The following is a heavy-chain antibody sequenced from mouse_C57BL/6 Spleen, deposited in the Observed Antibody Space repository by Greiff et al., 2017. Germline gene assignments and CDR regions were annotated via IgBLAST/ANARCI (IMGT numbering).Heavy chain of an antibody. CDR3: ARNSNWYFDV. V-gene: IGHV1-59*01. CDR1: GYTFTSYW. Sequence: VQLQQPGAELVRPGTSVKLSCKASGYTFTSYWMHWVKQRPGQGLEWIGVIDPSDSYTNYNQKFKGKATLTVDTSSSTAYMQLSSLTSEDSAVYYCARNSNWYFDVWGTGTTVTVSS. J-gene: IGHJ1*03. CDR2: IDPSDSYT. D-gene: IGHD2-5*01.